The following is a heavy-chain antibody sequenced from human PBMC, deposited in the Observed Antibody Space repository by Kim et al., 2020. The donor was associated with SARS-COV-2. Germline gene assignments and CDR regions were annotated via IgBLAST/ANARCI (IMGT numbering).Heavy chain of an antibody. D-gene: IGHD3-10*01. Sequence: QKFQGRVTMRRDTSISTVYMELTSLRSDDTVVYYCARIHSTSGFSYFDYWGQGTLVTVSS. CDR3: ARIHSTSGFSYFDY. J-gene: IGHJ4*02. V-gene: IGHV1-2*05.